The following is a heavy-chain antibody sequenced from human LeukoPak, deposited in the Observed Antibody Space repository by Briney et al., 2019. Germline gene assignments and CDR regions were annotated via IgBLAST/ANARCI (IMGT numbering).Heavy chain of an antibody. CDR1: GGTFSSYA. J-gene: IGHJ4*02. D-gene: IGHD3-22*01. CDR2: IIAIFGKA. V-gene: IGHV1-69*05. Sequence: SVKVSCKASGGTFSSYAISWVRQAPGQGLEWMGGIIAIFGKAKYAQKFQGRDRITREESRSKDYMELSSLRSEDTAVYYCARSSGDSSGPLSYWGQGTLVTVSS. CDR3: ARSSGDSSGPLSY.